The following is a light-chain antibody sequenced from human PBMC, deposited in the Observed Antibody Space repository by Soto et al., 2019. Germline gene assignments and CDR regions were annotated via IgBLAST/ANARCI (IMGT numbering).Light chain of an antibody. CDR3: QQLYCSPFT. V-gene: IGKV4-1*01. J-gene: IGKJ3*01. CDR1: QSLVYSSSNKNH. CDR2: SAS. Sequence: DIVMTQSPDSLPVSLGERATINSKSSQSLVYSSSNKNHLAWSQHKPGQPPKLLIYSASTRESGVPDRDSGRGSVTDFNLTIRSLQAEDVAVYFCQQLYCSPFTFHPVTTMEIK.